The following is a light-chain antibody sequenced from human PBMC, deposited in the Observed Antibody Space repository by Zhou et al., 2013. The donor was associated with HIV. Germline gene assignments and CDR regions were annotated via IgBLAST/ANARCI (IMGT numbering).Light chain of an antibody. Sequence: EIVLTQSPATLSLSPGERATLSCRASQSFSSSYLAWYQQKPGQAPRLLIYGAISRATGIPDRFSGSGSGTDFILTISRLEPEDFAVYYCQQYGSSPSFGQGTKVE. CDR3: QQYGSSPS. CDR2: GAI. J-gene: IGKJ1*01. V-gene: IGKV3-20*01. CDR1: QSFSSSY.